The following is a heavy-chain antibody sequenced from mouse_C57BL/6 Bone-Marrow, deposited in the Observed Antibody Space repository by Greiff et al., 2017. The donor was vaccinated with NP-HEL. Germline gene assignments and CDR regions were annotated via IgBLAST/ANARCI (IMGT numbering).Heavy chain of an antibody. Sequence: QVQLHQSGAELVKPGASVKISCKASGYAFSSYWMNWVKQRPGKGLEWIGQIYPGDGDTNYNGKFKGKATLTADKSSSTAYMQLSSLTSEDSAVYFCAREDYSNYLAYWGQGTLVTVSA. D-gene: IGHD2-5*01. V-gene: IGHV1-80*01. CDR3: AREDYSNYLAY. CDR1: GYAFSSYW. J-gene: IGHJ3*01. CDR2: IYPGDGDT.